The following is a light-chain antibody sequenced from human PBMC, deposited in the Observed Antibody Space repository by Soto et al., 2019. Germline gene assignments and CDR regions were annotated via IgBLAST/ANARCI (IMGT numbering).Light chain of an antibody. Sequence: EIVLTQSPGTLSLSPGERATLSCRASQSVSISYLAWYQQKPGQDPRLLIYGASTRATGIPDRFSGSGSGTDFTLTISRLEPEDSAVYYCQQYGSSPETFGQGTKVEIK. J-gene: IGKJ1*01. CDR3: QQYGSSPET. CDR2: GAS. CDR1: QSVSISY. V-gene: IGKV3-20*01.